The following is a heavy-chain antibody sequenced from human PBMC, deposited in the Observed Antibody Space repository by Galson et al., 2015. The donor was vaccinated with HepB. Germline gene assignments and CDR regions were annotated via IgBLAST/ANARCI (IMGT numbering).Heavy chain of an antibody. Sequence: SLRLSCAASGFTFSSYTMNWVRQAPGKRLEWVSYISSSSSNIYYSESLKGRFTISRDNAKNSLYLQMNSLRAEDTAVYYCAREGVNYGDQAWWYDYWGQGTLVTVSS. CDR3: AREGVNYGDQAWWYDY. J-gene: IGHJ4*02. CDR1: GFTFSSYT. V-gene: IGHV3-48*01. CDR2: ISSSSSNI. D-gene: IGHD4-17*01.